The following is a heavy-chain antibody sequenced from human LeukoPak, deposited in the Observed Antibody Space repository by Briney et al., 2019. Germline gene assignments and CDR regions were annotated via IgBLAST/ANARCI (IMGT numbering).Heavy chain of an antibody. CDR2: INQDGSGK. J-gene: IGHJ4*02. V-gene: IGHV3-7*01. CDR1: GFTVSSNY. D-gene: IGHD3-10*01. Sequence: GGSLRLSCAASGFTVSSNYMSWVRQAPGKGLEWVGNINQDGSGKYYVDSVKGRFTISRDNAMNSLYLQMNSLRAEDTAVYYCAKAGSGRSIDYWGQGTLVTVSS. CDR3: AKAGSGRSIDY.